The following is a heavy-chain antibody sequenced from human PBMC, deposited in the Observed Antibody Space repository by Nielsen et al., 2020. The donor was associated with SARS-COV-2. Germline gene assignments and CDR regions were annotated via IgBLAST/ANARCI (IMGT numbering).Heavy chain of an antibody. CDR3: AKEGNSGSAYDH. V-gene: IGHV3-23*01. CDR2: ISGSGGGT. D-gene: IGHD1-26*01. Sequence: GGSLRLSCVASGFIFSSYAMNWVRQAPGKGLEWVSTISGSGGGTYYADSVKGRFSISRDNSKNMLYLQMNSLRAEDTALYYCAKEGNSGSAYDHWGQGTLVTVSS. CDR1: GFIFSSYA. J-gene: IGHJ5*02.